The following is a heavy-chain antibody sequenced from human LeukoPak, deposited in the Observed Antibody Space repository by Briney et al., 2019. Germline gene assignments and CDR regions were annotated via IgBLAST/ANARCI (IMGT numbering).Heavy chain of an antibody. J-gene: IGHJ4*02. Sequence: SGGSLRLSCAASGFTFSSSNMSWVRQAPGKGLEWVSYISPGSHTMYYADSVKGRFTISRDNAKNSLYLQMNSLRDDDTAVYYCASALRSYYYFDSRGQGTLVTVSS. CDR1: GFTFSSSN. V-gene: IGHV3-48*02. CDR3: ASALRSYYYFDS. D-gene: IGHD2-21*01. CDR2: ISPGSHTM.